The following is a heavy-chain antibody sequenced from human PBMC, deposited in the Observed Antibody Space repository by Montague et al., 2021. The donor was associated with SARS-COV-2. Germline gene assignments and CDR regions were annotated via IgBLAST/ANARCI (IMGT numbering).Heavy chain of an antibody. V-gene: IGHV3-30-3*01. Sequence: SLRLSCAASGFTFSSYAMHWVRQAPGKGLEWVAVISYDGSNKYYADSVKGRFTISRDNSKNTPYLQMNSLRAEDTAVYYCARDPEYDILTGYSFDYWGQGTLVTVSS. D-gene: IGHD3-9*01. CDR2: ISYDGSNK. J-gene: IGHJ4*02. CDR3: ARDPEYDILTGYSFDY. CDR1: GFTFSSYA.